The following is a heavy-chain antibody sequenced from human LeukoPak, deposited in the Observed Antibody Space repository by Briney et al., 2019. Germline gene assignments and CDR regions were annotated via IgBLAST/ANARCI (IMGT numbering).Heavy chain of an antibody. D-gene: IGHD3-10*01. CDR1: GYTFTSYD. Sequence: SVKVSCKASGYTFTSYDINWVRQAPGQGLEWMGGITPIFGTANYAQKFQGRVTITADESTSTAYMELSSPRSEDTAVYYCAREGEYYYGSGTKEGPDYWGQGTLVTVSS. CDR2: ITPIFGTA. V-gene: IGHV1-69*13. J-gene: IGHJ4*02. CDR3: AREGEYYYGSGTKEGPDY.